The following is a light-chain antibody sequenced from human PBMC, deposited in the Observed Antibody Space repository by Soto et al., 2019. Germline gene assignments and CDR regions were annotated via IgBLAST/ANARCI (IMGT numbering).Light chain of an antibody. V-gene: IGLV2-14*01. Sequence: QSALTQPASVSGSPGQSITISCTGTSNDVGGYNYVSWYQQHPGKAPKHIIYEVSNRPSGVSNRFSGSKSGNTASLTISGLRAEDETDYYCSSYAISSRLIILGVGTKLTVL. CDR2: EVS. J-gene: IGLJ2*01. CDR3: SSYAISSRLII. CDR1: SNDVGGYNY.